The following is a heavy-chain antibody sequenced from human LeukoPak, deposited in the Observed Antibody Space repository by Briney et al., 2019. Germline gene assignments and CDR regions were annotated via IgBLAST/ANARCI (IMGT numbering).Heavy chain of an antibody. CDR1: GFTFSSYG. J-gene: IGHJ3*02. D-gene: IGHD6-19*01. Sequence: AGGSLRLSCAASGFTFSSYGMHWVRQAPGKGLEWVAVISYGGSNKYYADSVKGRFTISRDNSKNTLYLQMNSLRAEDTAVYYCAKFYTGIPVAATSLFDIWGQGTMVTVSS. CDR3: AKFYTGIPVAATSLFDI. CDR2: ISYGGSNK. V-gene: IGHV3-30*18.